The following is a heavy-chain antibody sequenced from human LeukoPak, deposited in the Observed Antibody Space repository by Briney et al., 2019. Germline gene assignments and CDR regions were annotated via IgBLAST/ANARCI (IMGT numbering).Heavy chain of an antibody. D-gene: IGHD6-19*01. CDR1: GGSFSGYY. Sequence: PSETLSLTCAVYGGSFSGYYWNWIRQPPGKGLEWIGEINHSGSTNYNPSLKSRVTISVDTSKNQFSLKLSSVTAADTAVYYCARGSGGWAQWLVQGDYWGQGTLVTVSS. CDR3: ARGSGGWAQWLVQGDY. V-gene: IGHV4-34*01. J-gene: IGHJ4*02. CDR2: INHSGST.